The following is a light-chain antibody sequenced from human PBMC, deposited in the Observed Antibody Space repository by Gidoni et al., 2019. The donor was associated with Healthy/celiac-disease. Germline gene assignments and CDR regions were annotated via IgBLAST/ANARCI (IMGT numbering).Light chain of an antibody. CDR2: GKN. CDR1: SLRSYY. CDR3: NSRDSSGNHVV. J-gene: IGLJ2*01. V-gene: IGLV3-19*01. Sequence: SEPTQGPAVSVALGQTVRITCQGDSLRSYYASWYQQKPGQAPVLVIYGKNNRPSGIPDRFSGSSSGNTASLTITGAQAEDEADYYCNSRDSSGNHVVFGGGTKLTVL.